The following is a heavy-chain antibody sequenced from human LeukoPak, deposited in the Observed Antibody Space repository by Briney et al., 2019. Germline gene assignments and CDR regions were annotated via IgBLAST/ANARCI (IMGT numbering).Heavy chain of an antibody. CDR1: GFTFTSYT. V-gene: IGHV3-21*01. CDR3: ATGSGGRGVNFDY. J-gene: IGHJ4*01. D-gene: IGHD3-10*01. Sequence: GGSLRLSCAASGFTFTSYTMHWVRQAPGKGLEWVSSISSSSPSIYYADSVKGRFTISRDNAKNSLFLQMNSLRAEDTAVYYCATGSGGRGVNFDYWGQGTLVTVSP. CDR2: ISSSSPSI.